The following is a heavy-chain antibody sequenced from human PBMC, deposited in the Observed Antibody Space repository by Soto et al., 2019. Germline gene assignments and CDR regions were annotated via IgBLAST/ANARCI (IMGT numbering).Heavy chain of an antibody. V-gene: IGHV4-34*01. CDR3: ARGPLVPAAIRYWFDP. D-gene: IGHD2-2*01. CDR1: GGSFSGYY. CDR2: LNHSGST. Sequence: LSLTCAVYGGSFSGYYWSWIRQPPGKGLEWIGELNHSGSTNYNPSLKSRVTISVDTSKNQFSLKLSSVTAADTAVYYCARGPLVPAAIRYWFDPWGQGTLVTVSS. J-gene: IGHJ5*02.